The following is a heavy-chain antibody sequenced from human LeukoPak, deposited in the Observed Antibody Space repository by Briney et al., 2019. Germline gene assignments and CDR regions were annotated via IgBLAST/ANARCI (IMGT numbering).Heavy chain of an antibody. Sequence: GRSLQISCQGSGSRFTNYWIGWVRQLPGKGLEWMGIIYPGDSDIRYSPSFQGQVTISADKSISTAYLQWSSLKASDTAMYYCARRSYCGGDCYSDYWGQGTLVTVSS. CDR1: GSRFTNYW. CDR2: IYPGDSDI. J-gene: IGHJ4*02. V-gene: IGHV5-51*01. D-gene: IGHD2-21*02. CDR3: ARRSYCGGDCYSDY.